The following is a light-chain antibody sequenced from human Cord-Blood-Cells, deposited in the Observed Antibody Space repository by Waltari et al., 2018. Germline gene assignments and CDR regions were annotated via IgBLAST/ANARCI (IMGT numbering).Light chain of an antibody. J-gene: IGKJ5*01. V-gene: IGKV3-11*01. CDR2: DAS. Sequence: EIVLTQSPATLPLSPGERATLPCRASQSVSSYLAWYQQKPGQAPRLLIYDASNRATGIPARFSGSGSGTDFTLTISSLEPEDFAVYYCQQRSNWPPPTFGQGTRLEIK. CDR3: QQRSNWPPPT. CDR1: QSVSSY.